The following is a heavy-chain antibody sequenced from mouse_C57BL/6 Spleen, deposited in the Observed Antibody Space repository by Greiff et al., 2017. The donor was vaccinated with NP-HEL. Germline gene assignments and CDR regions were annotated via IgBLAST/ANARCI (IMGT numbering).Heavy chain of an antibody. CDR2: ISDGGSYT. J-gene: IGHJ2*01. CDR3: ARDSPYSNYVYFDY. Sequence: EVQLVESGGGLVKPGGSLKLSCAASGFTFSSYAMSWVRQTPEKRLEWVATISDGGSYTYYPDNVKGRFTISRDNAKNNLYLQMSHLKSEDTAMYYCARDSPYSNYVYFDYWGQGTTLTVSS. D-gene: IGHD2-5*01. CDR1: GFTFSSYA. V-gene: IGHV5-4*01.